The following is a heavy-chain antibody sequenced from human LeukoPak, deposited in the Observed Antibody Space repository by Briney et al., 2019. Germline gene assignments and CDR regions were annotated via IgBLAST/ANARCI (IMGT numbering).Heavy chain of an antibody. Sequence: GGSLRLSCAASEFTFSTYWMSWVRQAPGKGLEWVANIKQDGSETNYVDSAKGRFTISRDNAKNSLYLQMNTLRAEDTALYYCARDSRWAGLFDFWGQGTLVTVSS. J-gene: IGHJ4*02. CDR1: EFTFSTYW. D-gene: IGHD6-19*01. V-gene: IGHV3-7*01. CDR3: ARDSRWAGLFDF. CDR2: IKQDGSET.